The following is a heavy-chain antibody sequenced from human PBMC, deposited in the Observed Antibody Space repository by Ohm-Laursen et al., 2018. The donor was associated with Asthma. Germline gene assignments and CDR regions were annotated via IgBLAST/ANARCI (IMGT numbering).Heavy chain of an antibody. Sequence: SLRLSCAAPGFTFSSYGMHWVRQAPGKGLEWVAVISYDGSNKYYADSVKGRFTISRDNSMNTLYVQMNSLRAEDTAVYYCARDHYYSSGTYFDYWGQGTLVTVSS. V-gene: IGHV3-30*03. CDR3: ARDHYYSSGTYFDY. D-gene: IGHD1-26*01. CDR2: ISYDGSNK. J-gene: IGHJ4*02. CDR1: GFTFSSYG.